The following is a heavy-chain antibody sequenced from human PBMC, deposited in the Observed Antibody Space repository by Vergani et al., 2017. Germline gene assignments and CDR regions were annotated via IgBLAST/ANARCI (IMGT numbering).Heavy chain of an antibody. J-gene: IGHJ5*01. D-gene: IGHD1-1*01. V-gene: IGHV3-23*01. CDR3: AKGGWNYWFDS. CDR1: GFSFTTYA. Sequence: EVQLLESGGDLVQPGGSLSLSCAASGFSFTTYAMSWVRQAPGKGLEWVSTINTNGDYTRYGDSVKGPFTISRDNSKSTLYLQMNSLRAEDTAIYYCAKGGWNYWFDSWGQGTLVIVS. CDR2: INTNGDYT.